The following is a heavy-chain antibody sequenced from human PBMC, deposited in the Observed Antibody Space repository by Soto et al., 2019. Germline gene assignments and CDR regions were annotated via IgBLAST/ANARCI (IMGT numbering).Heavy chain of an antibody. D-gene: IGHD2-2*01. Sequence: PGGSLRLSCAASGFTFSSYAMSWVRQAPGKGLEWVSAISGSGGSTYYADSVKGRFAISRDNSKNTLYLQMNSLRAEDTAVYYCAKKRGGVVVPAANYYYYGTDVWGQGTTVTVSS. CDR2: ISGSGGST. J-gene: IGHJ6*02. V-gene: IGHV3-23*01. CDR3: AKKRGGVVVPAANYYYYGTDV. CDR1: GFTFSSYA.